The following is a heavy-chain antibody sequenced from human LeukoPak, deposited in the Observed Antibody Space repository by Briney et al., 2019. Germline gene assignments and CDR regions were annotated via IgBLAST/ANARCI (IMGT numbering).Heavy chain of an antibody. J-gene: IGHJ6*02. CDR2: IWYDGSNK. CDR1: GFTFSSYG. V-gene: IGHV3-33*01. D-gene: IGHD5-12*01. CDR3: ARGTYSGYDYYYGMDV. Sequence: GGSLRLSCAASGFTFSSYGMHWVRQAPGKGLEGVAVIWYDGSNKYYADSVKGRITISRDNSKNTLYLQMNSLRAEDTAVYYCARGTYSGYDYYYGMDVWGQGTTVTVSS.